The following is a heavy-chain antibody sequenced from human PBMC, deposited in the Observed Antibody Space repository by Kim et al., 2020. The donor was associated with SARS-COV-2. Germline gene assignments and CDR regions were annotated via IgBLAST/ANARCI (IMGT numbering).Heavy chain of an antibody. Sequence: ASVKVSCKASGYTFTSYDINWVRQATGQGLEWMGWMNPNSGNTGYAQKFQGRVTMTRNTSISTAYMELSSLRSEDTAVYYCARETSTRVTFGGVIVMLSWFDPWGQGTLVTVSS. CDR2: MNPNSGNT. CDR3: ARETSTRVTFGGVIVMLSWFDP. V-gene: IGHV1-8*01. D-gene: IGHD3-16*02. CDR1: GYTFTSYD. J-gene: IGHJ5*02.